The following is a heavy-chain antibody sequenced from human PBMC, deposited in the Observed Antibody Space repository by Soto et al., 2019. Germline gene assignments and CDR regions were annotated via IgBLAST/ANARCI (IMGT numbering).Heavy chain of an antibody. CDR1: GGTVSSYA. Sequence: QVQLVQSGAEVKKPGSSVKVSCEASGGTVSSYAISWVRQAPGQGLEWVGGIIPLFSTTNYAQKFRGRITITADESTGTGCMELSSLRSEERAIYYCARGTMAYCVVDCYHYHFDSWGQGTPVTVSS. V-gene: IGHV1-69*12. CDR2: IIPLFSTT. D-gene: IGHD2-21*02. CDR3: ARGTMAYCVVDCYHYHFDS. J-gene: IGHJ4*02.